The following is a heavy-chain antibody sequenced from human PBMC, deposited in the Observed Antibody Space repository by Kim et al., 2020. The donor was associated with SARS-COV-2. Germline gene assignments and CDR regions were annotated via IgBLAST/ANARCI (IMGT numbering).Heavy chain of an antibody. D-gene: IGHD2-21*02. CDR1: GFTFSSYG. Sequence: GGSLRLSCAASGFTFSSYGMHWVRQAPGKGLEWVAVIWYDGSNKYYADSVKGRFTISRDNSKNTLYLQMNSLRAEDTAVYYCARDGSDSPLYYYYYGMDVWGQGTTVTVSS. V-gene: IGHV3-33*01. CDR2: IWYDGSNK. CDR3: ARDGSDSPLYYYYYGMDV. J-gene: IGHJ6*02.